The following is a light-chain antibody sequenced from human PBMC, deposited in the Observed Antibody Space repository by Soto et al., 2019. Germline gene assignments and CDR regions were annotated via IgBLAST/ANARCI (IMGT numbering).Light chain of an antibody. J-gene: IGLJ2*01. Sequence: QSALTQPASVSGSPGQSITISCTATASDVGDYNYVSWFQRYPGKAPKLMIYDVSNRPSGVSNRFSGSKSGTSASLAITGLQAEDEADYYCQSYDSSLSGVVFGGGTKVTVL. CDR2: DVS. V-gene: IGLV2-14*01. CDR1: ASDVGDYNY. CDR3: QSYDSSLSGVV.